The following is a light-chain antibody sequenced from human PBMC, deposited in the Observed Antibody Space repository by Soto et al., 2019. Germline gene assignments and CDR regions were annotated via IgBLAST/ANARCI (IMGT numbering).Light chain of an antibody. J-gene: IGLJ1*01. Sequence: QSVLTQPPSASGTPGPRVTISCSGSSSNIGTNYIYWYQQLPGTAPKRLIYKNNHRPSGVPDRFSSSKSGTSASLAISGLRSEDEADYYCAAWDDSLRAYVFGTGTKVTLL. CDR3: AAWDDSLRAYV. V-gene: IGLV1-47*01. CDR1: SSNIGTNY. CDR2: KNN.